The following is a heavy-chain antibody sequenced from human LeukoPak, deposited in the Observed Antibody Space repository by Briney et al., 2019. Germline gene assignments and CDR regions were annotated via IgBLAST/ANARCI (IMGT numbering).Heavy chain of an antibody. Sequence: GESLKISFKGSGYSFTSYWIGWVRQMPGKGLEWMGIIYPGDSDTRYSPSFQGQVTISADKSISTAYLQWSSLKASDTAMYYCARHSKKYSSSSTGFDPWGQGTLVTVSS. CDR3: ARHSKKYSSSSTGFDP. J-gene: IGHJ5*02. D-gene: IGHD6-13*01. CDR1: GYSFTSYW. V-gene: IGHV5-51*01. CDR2: IYPGDSDT.